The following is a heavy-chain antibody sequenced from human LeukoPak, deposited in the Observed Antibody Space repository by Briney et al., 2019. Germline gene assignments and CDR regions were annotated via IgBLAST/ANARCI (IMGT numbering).Heavy chain of an antibody. CDR3: ARIVLMVYAFDY. CDR1: GGSISSGGYY. V-gene: IGHV4-31*03. Sequence: PSQTLSLTCTVSGGSISSGGYYWSWIRQHPGKGLEWIGYIYYSGSTYYNPSLKSRVTISVDTSKNQFSLKLSSVTAADTAVYYCARIVLMVYAFDYWGQGTLVTVPS. J-gene: IGHJ4*02. CDR2: IYYSGST. D-gene: IGHD2-8*01.